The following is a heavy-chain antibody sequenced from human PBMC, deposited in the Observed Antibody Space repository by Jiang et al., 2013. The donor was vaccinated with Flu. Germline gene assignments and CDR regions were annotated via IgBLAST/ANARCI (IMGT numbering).Heavy chain of an antibody. J-gene: IGHJ4*02. CDR2: FDPEDGET. CDR3: VTGGSSRRRIQLWFPY. Sequence: PGKGLEWMGGFDPEDGETIYAQKFQGRVTMTEDTSTDTAYMELSSLRSEDTAVYYCVTGGSSRRRIQLWFPYWGQGTLVTVSS. D-gene: IGHD5-18*01. V-gene: IGHV1-24*01.